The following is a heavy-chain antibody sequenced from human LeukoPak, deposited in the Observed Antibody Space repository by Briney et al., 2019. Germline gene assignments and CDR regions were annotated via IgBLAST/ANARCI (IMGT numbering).Heavy chain of an antibody. D-gene: IGHD3-22*01. V-gene: IGHV3-23*01. J-gene: IGHJ4*02. Sequence: GGSLRLSCAASGFNLGSYGMSWVRQAPGKGLEWVSSISNDGGGTFSADSVSGRFTISRDNSKNTLFLQMDSLRAEDTALYFCAKGSSGYFFDHWGQGSLVTVSS. CDR3: AKGSSGYFFDH. CDR2: ISNDGGGT. CDR1: GFNLGSYG.